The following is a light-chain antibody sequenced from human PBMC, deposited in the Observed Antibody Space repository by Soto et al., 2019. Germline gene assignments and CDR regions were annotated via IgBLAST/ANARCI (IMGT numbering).Light chain of an antibody. CDR2: AAS. Sequence: DIQMTQSPSSVSASVGDRVTITCRASQGISSWLAWYQHKPGKAPKLLIYAASSLQSGVPSRFSGSGSGTEFALTISSLKPEDFATYYCQQANTFPWTFGQGTMVEIK. V-gene: IGKV1-12*01. CDR1: QGISSW. J-gene: IGKJ1*01. CDR3: QQANTFPWT.